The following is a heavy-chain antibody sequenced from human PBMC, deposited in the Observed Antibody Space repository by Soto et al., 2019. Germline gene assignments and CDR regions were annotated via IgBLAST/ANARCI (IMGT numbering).Heavy chain of an antibody. V-gene: IGHV4-39*01. CDR3: ARHWITMVRGVCHFDY. CDR1: GGSFSSNSYY. J-gene: IGHJ4*02. D-gene: IGHD3-10*01. CDR2: IYYSGST. Sequence: SETLSLTCTVSGGSFSSNSYYWGWIRQPPGKGLEWIGSIYYSGSTYYNPSLKSRVTMSVDPSKNQFSLKLISVTAADTAVYYCARHWITMVRGVCHFDYWGQGTLVTVSS.